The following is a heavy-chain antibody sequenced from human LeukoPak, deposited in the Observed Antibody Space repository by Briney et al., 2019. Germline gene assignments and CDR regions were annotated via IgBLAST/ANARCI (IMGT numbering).Heavy chain of an antibody. CDR1: GLTFRNYG. V-gene: IGHV3-33*01. J-gene: IGHJ4*02. CDR3: ARDGRGCSSTSCYVDY. D-gene: IGHD2-2*01. Sequence: LTGGSLRLSCAASGLTFRNYGMHWVRQAPGKGLEWVAVIWYDGSNQYYVDSVKGRFTISRDNAKNSLYLQMNSLRAEDTAVYYCARDGRGCSSTSCYVDYWGQGTLVTVSS. CDR2: IWYDGSNQ.